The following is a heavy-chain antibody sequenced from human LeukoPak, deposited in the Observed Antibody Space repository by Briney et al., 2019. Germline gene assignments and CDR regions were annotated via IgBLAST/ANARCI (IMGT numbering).Heavy chain of an antibody. D-gene: IGHD3-22*01. J-gene: IGHJ4*02. CDR3: VKDYYDSSGPPY. V-gene: IGHV3-64D*09. CDR2: ISSNGGST. Sequence: GGSLRLSCSASGFTYSSYAMHWVRQAPGKGLEYVSAISSNGGSTYYADSVKGRFTISRDNSKNTLYLQMSSMRAEDTAVDYCVKDYYDSSGPPYWGQGTLVTVSS. CDR1: GFTYSSYA.